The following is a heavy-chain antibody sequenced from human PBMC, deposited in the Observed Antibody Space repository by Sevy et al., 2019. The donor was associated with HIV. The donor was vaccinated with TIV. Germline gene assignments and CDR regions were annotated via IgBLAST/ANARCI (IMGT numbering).Heavy chain of an antibody. CDR1: GFTFSSYA. CDR2: ISYDGNNK. CDR3: ARDGSSGGLFLKDYYYFGMDV. D-gene: IGHD3-16*01. Sequence: GGSLRLSCAASGFTFSSYAMHWVRQAPGKGLEWVAVISYDGNNKYADSVKGRFTISRDNSKNTLYLQMKSLRAEETAVYYCARDGSSGGLFLKDYYYFGMDVWGQGTTVTVSS. V-gene: IGHV3-30*03. J-gene: IGHJ6*02.